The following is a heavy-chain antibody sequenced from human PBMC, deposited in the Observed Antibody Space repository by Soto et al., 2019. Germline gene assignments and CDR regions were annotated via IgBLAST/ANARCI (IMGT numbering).Heavy chain of an antibody. J-gene: IGHJ4*02. CDR2: IYHSGRT. CDR1: GDSLTNGTYY. CDR3: AREHRPVISLFDC. V-gene: IGHV4-31*03. D-gene: IGHD3-16*02. Sequence: PSETLSLTCTVSGDSLTNGTYYSTWFRQHPGKGLECIGYIYHSGRTNYNPSLRSRVTRPVHTSGNQFSLNLSSVTHPATAVYFCAREHRPVISLFDCWGRRIMIVVSS.